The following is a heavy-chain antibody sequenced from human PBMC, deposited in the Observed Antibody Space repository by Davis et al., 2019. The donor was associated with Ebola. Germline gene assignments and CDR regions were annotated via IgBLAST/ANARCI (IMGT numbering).Heavy chain of an antibody. CDR3: ATLLGTSTTFDN. CDR2: IKQQGSLV. V-gene: IGHV3-7*01. D-gene: IGHD4-11*01. Sequence: GESLKISCTDSRVTLTSEWMSWVRQAPGKGLEWVASIKQQGSLVYYLESVKGRFTDSRDNAKNSLFLQMDSLRAEDTAVYYCATLLGTSTTFDNWGQGTLVTVSS. CDR1: RVTLTSEW. J-gene: IGHJ4*02.